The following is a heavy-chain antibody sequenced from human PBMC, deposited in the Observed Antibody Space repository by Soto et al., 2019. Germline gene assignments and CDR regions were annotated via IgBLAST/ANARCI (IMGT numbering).Heavy chain of an antibody. CDR1: GGTFSSYA. D-gene: IGHD3-3*01. CDR2: IIPIFGTA. V-gene: IGHV1-69*13. Sequence: SVKVSCKASGGTFSSYAISWVRQAPGQGLEWMGGIIPIFGTANYAQKFQGRVTITADESTSTAYMELSSLRSEDTAVYYCARAAPLTIFGVVIVSGHFDYWGQGTLVTVSS. CDR3: ARAAPLTIFGVVIVSGHFDY. J-gene: IGHJ4*02.